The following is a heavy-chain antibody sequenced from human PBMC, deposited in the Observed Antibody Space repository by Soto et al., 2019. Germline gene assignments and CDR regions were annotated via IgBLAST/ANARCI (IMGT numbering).Heavy chain of an antibody. CDR3: ARDYSSTSYGFDS. CDR1: GFTFSSYA. D-gene: IGHD6-13*01. Sequence: QVQLVESGGVVVQPGRSLRLSCAASGFTFSSYAMHWVRQAPGKGLEWVAVIYYDGSNEYYADSVKGRFTISRDNSKNTLYLQMNSLRAEDTAVYYCARDYSSTSYGFDSWGQSTLVTVSS. CDR2: IYYDGSNE. J-gene: IGHJ4*02. V-gene: IGHV3-33*01.